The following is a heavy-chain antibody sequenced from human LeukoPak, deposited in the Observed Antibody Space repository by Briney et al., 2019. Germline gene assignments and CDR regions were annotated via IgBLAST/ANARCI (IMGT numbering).Heavy chain of an antibody. CDR1: GGSISSYY. CDR2: IYYSGST. V-gene: IGHV4-59*12. D-gene: IGHD3-9*01. CDR3: ASGYYDILTGYTWGYFDY. Sequence: SETLSLTCTVSGGSISSYYWSWIRQPPGKGLEWIGYIYYSGSTNYNPSLKSRVTMSVDTSKNQFSLKLSSVTAADTAVYYCASGYYDILTGYTWGYFDYWGQGTLVTVSS. J-gene: IGHJ4*02.